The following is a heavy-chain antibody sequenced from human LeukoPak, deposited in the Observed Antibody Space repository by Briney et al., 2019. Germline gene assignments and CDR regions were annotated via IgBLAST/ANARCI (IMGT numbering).Heavy chain of an antibody. Sequence: SSVKVSCKASGYTFTSYGISWVRQAPGQGLEWMGWISAYNGNTNYAQKLQGRVTMTTDTSTSTAYMELRSLRSDDTAVYYCARDYYYDSSGYSFVQHWGQGTLVTVSS. J-gene: IGHJ1*01. CDR2: ISAYNGNT. V-gene: IGHV1-18*01. D-gene: IGHD3-22*01. CDR3: ARDYYYDSSGYSFVQH. CDR1: GYTFTSYG.